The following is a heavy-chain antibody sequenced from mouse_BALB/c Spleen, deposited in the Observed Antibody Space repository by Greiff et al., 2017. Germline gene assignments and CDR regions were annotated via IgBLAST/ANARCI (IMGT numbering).Heavy chain of an antibody. CDR1: GYTFTDYN. V-gene: IGHV1S29*02. J-gene: IGHJ1*01. D-gene: IGHD1-1*01. CDR2: IYPYNGGT. CDR3: ARGDYGSSDWYFDV. Sequence: EVKLMESGPELVKPGASVKISCKASGYTFTDYNMHWVKQSHGKSLEWIGYIYPYNGGTGYNQKFKSKATLTVDNSSSTAYMELRSLTSEDSAVYYCARGDYGSSDWYFDVWGAGTTVTVSS.